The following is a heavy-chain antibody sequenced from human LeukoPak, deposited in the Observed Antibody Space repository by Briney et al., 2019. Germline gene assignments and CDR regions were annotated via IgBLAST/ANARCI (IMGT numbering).Heavy chain of an antibody. CDR3: ARGGTRDYSNYGVAFDI. V-gene: IGHV4-39*07. Sequence: PSETLSLTCTVSGGSISSSSYYWGWIRQPPGKGLEWIGSIYYSGSTYYNPSLKSRVTISVDTSKNQFSLKLSSVTAADTAVYYCARGGTRDYSNYGVAFDIWGQGTMVTVSS. CDR1: GGSISSSSYY. CDR2: IYYSGST. J-gene: IGHJ3*02. D-gene: IGHD4-11*01.